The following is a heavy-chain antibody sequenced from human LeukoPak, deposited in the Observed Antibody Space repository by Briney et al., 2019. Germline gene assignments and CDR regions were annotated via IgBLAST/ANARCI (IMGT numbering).Heavy chain of an antibody. Sequence: TGGSLRLSCTASGFTFSGYGMHWVRQPPGKGLEWVAVIWFDGSIKYYADSVKGRFTISRDNSKNTVYLQMNSLSAEDTAVYYCAKDYGRRLLRHLFDYWGQGSLVTVSS. V-gene: IGHV3-33*06. J-gene: IGHJ4*02. CDR1: GFTFSGYG. CDR2: IWFDGSIK. CDR3: AKDYGRRLLRHLFDY. D-gene: IGHD2-15*01.